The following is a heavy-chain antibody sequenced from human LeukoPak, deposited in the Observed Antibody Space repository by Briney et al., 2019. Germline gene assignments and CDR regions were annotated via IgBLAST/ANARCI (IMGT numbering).Heavy chain of an antibody. V-gene: IGHV1-18*04. J-gene: IGHJ3*01. CDR2: ISPYNGYT. D-gene: IGHD2-2*01. Sequence: GASLRVSCKTSGYTFRIYSIGWVRQAPGQGLEWMGWISPYNGYTKYAQRVQGRLTLSTDTSTSIAYMELGSLTSDDTAVYYCARRGRYCSSSSCYHDAFDVWGQGTMVTVSS. CDR1: GYTFRIYS. CDR3: ARRGRYCSSSSCYHDAFDV.